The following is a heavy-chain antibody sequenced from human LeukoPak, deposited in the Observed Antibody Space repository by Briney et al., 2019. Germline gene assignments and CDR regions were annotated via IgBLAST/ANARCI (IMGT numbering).Heavy chain of an antibody. D-gene: IGHD4-17*01. CDR3: ARDPTVTTSPSFDY. J-gene: IGHJ4*02. CDR1: GYTFTSYA. Sequence: ASVKVSCKASGYTFTSYAMHWVRQAPGQRLEWMGWINAGNGNTKYSQKFQGRVTITRDASASTAYMELSSLRSEDTAVYYCARDPTVTTSPSFDYWGQGTLVTVSS. CDR2: INAGNGNT. V-gene: IGHV1-3*01.